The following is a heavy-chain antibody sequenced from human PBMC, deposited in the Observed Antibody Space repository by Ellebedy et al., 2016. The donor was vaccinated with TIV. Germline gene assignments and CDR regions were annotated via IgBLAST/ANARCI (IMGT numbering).Heavy chain of an antibody. V-gene: IGHV4-4*07. J-gene: IGHJ4*02. D-gene: IGHD6-19*01. Sequence: MPSETLSLTCTVSGGSISSYYWSWIRQPAGKGLEWIGRIYSIGNTNYNPSLKSRVTMSVDTSKNQFSLKLTSVTAADTAVYYCAREAEAGIWYDYWGQGTLVTVSS. CDR3: AREAEAGIWYDY. CDR2: IYSIGNT. CDR1: GGSISSYY.